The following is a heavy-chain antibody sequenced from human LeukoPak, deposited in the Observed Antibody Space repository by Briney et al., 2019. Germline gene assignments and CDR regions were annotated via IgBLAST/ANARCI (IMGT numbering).Heavy chain of an antibody. D-gene: IGHD2-15*01. CDR1: GFNFGDYG. Sequence: GGSLRLSCTTSGFNFGDYGLSWFRHAPGKGLEWVSLIRSKTYGGAAEYATSVKGRFTISRDDSKNTLYLQMNSLRAEDTAVYYCAKGLGYCSGGSCYWLLDYYYMDVWGKGTTVTISS. J-gene: IGHJ6*03. CDR2: IRSKTYGGAA. V-gene: IGHV3-49*03. CDR3: AKGLGYCSGGSCYWLLDYYYMDV.